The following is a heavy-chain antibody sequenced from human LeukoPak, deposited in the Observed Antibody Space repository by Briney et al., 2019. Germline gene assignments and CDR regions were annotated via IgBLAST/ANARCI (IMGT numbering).Heavy chain of an antibody. Sequence: GRSLRLSCAASGFTFNSYGMHWVRQAPGKGLGWVAVISYDGSNKYYADSVKGRFTISRDNSKNTLYLQMNSLRAEDTAVYYCAKDQYGDYDYYYYGMDVWGQGTTVTVSS. J-gene: IGHJ6*02. CDR3: AKDQYGDYDYYYYGMDV. CDR1: GFTFNSYG. D-gene: IGHD4-17*01. V-gene: IGHV3-30*18. CDR2: ISYDGSNK.